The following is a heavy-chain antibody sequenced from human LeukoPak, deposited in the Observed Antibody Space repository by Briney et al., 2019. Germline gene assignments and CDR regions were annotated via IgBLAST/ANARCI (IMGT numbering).Heavy chain of an antibody. Sequence: SETLSLTCTVSSGSISSSSYYWRWIRQPPGKGLEWIGSIYYSGSTYYNPSLKSRVTISVDTSKNQFSLKLSSVTAADTAVYYCARHPRNPYDSSGYRYGGGAFDIWGQGTMVTVSS. CDR2: IYYSGST. J-gene: IGHJ3*02. V-gene: IGHV4-39*01. CDR3: ARHPRNPYDSSGYRYGGGAFDI. CDR1: SGSISSSSYY. D-gene: IGHD3-22*01.